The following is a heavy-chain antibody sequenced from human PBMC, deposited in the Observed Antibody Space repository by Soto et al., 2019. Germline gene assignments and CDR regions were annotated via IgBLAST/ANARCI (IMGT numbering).Heavy chain of an antibody. V-gene: IGHV4-30-4*01. CDR3: ARVEWRNNNFDH. J-gene: IGHJ4*02. CDR1: GGSISSGDYY. D-gene: IGHD3-3*01. Sequence: QVQLQESGPGLVKPSQTLSLICTVSGGSISSGDYYWGWIRQPPGKGLEWIGYIYYSGSTYYNPSLKSRVTISVDTSKNQFSLRLSSVTAADTAVYYCARVEWRNNNFDHWGQGTLVTVSS. CDR2: IYYSGST.